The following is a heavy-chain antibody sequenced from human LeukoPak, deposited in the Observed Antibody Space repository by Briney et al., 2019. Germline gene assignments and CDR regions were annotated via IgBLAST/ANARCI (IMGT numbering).Heavy chain of an antibody. D-gene: IGHD3-22*01. J-gene: IGHJ3*02. CDR2: IYYSGST. CDR3: ARVSGITMIVVLQSDAFDI. V-gene: IGHV4-39*07. Sequence: PSETLSLSCTVSVGSISSSSYYWGWIRQPPGKGLEWMGSIYYSGSTYYNPSLKSRVTISVDTSKNQFSLKLSSVTAADTAVYYCARVSGITMIVVLQSDAFDIWGQGTMVTVSS. CDR1: VGSISSSSYY.